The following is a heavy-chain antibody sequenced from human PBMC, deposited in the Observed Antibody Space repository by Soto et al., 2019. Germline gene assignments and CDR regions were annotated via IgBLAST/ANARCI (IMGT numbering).Heavy chain of an antibody. CDR2: IYYSGST. D-gene: IGHD3-22*01. CDR1: GGSISSSSYY. Sequence: PSETLSLTCTVSGGSISSSSYYWGWIRQPPGKGLEWIGSIYYSGSTYYNPSLKSRVTISVDTSKNQFSLKLSSVTAADTAVYYCARHPWWLLGRDSLFFDYWGQGTLVTVSS. J-gene: IGHJ4*02. CDR3: ARHPWWLLGRDSLFFDY. V-gene: IGHV4-39*01.